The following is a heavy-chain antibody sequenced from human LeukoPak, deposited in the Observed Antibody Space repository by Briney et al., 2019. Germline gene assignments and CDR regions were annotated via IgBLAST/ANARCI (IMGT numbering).Heavy chain of an antibody. V-gene: IGHV3-74*01. CDR3: ARIGSTAAAGPNNY. CDR1: GFSFNNYW. Sequence: PGGSLRLSCAGSGFSFNNYWMHWVRQAPGKGLVWVSRIHSDGRVTTYADSVKGRFTISKDSARNTLYLQMNTLRVEDTAVYYCARIGSTAAAGPNNYWGQGTLVTVSS. D-gene: IGHD6-13*01. J-gene: IGHJ4*02. CDR2: IHSDGRVT.